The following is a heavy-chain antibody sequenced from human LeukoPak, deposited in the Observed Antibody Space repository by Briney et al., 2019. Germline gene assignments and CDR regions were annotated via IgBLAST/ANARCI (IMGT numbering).Heavy chain of an antibody. CDR1: GFTFSSYA. D-gene: IGHD3-22*01. J-gene: IGHJ4*02. V-gene: IGHV3-23*01. CDR3: AKSDYYDSSGYYYGPDY. Sequence: PGGSLRLSGAASGFTFSSYAMTWVCQAPGKGLEWVSGISGSGGSTYYADSVKGRFTISRDNSKNTLYVQMNSLRAEDTAVYYCAKSDYYDSSGYYYGPDYWGQGTLVTVSS. CDR2: ISGSGGST.